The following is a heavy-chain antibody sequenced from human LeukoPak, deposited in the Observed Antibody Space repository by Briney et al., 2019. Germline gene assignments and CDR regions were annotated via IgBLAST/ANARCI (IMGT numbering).Heavy chain of an antibody. J-gene: IGHJ4*02. CDR3: AKERLGATTPNPDY. CDR1: GFTFTNAW. Sequence: GGSLRLSCAGSGFTFTNAWMSWVRQAPGKGLEWVGRIKSYVDGGTTEYAPPVKGRITISRDDSKNTVYLQMSSLRADDTALYYCAKERLGATTPNPDYWGQGTLVTVSS. CDR2: IKSYVDGGTT. V-gene: IGHV3-15*01. D-gene: IGHD1-26*01.